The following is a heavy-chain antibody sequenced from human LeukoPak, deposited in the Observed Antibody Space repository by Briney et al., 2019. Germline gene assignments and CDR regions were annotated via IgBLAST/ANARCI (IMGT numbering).Heavy chain of an antibody. D-gene: IGHD3-22*01. J-gene: IGHJ4*02. Sequence: GGSLRLSCAASGFTFSSYAVGWVRQAPGKGLEWVSVISGSGGSTYYADSVKGRFTISRDNSQNTLYLQMNSLRAEDSAVYYCAKDWAGSDRRHYFDYWGQGTLVTVSS. CDR3: AKDWAGSDRRHYFDY. CDR2: ISGSGGST. CDR1: GFTFSSYA. V-gene: IGHV3-23*01.